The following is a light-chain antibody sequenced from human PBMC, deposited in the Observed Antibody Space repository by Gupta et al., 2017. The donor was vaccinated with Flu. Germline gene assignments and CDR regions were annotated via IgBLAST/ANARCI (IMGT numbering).Light chain of an antibody. Sequence: PGQXXXXXXXGSSSNIGINSVSWYQQLPGTAPKLLIYENDKRPSGIPDRVTGSKSGTSATLGITGLQTGDEAHYYCGTWDDSLSAMVFGGGTKLAVL. CDR3: GTWDDSLSAMV. J-gene: IGLJ2*01. CDR2: END. CDR1: SSNIGINS. V-gene: IGLV1-51*01.